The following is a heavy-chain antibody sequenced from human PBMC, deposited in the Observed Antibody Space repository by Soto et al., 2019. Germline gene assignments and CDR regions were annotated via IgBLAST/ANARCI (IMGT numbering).Heavy chain of an antibody. J-gene: IGHJ6*03. CDR3: ARRARPDFYYMDV. Sequence: EEQLAESGGGLAQPGGSLRLSFAASGFTLSGYAMDWVRQAPGKGQEYVSGISSNGVGTYYANSVQGRFTISRDNSKNTVYLQMGSLRPEDMAVYYCARRARPDFYYMDVWGKGTTVTVSS. CDR1: GFTLSGYA. CDR2: ISSNGVGT. V-gene: IGHV3-64*01. D-gene: IGHD6-6*01.